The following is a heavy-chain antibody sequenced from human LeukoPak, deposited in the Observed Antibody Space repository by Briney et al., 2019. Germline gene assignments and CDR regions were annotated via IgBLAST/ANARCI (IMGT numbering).Heavy chain of an antibody. V-gene: IGHV4-59*08. CDR1: GGSISSYY. D-gene: IGHD2-15*01. Sequence: SETLSLTCTVSGGSISSYYWSWIRQPPGKGLEWVGYIFYSGTTDSNPSLKSRVTISVDTSKNQFSLKLSSVTAADTAVYYCARTYCSGGSCHFDYWGQGTLVTVSS. J-gene: IGHJ4*02. CDR3: ARTYCSGGSCHFDY. CDR2: IFYSGTT.